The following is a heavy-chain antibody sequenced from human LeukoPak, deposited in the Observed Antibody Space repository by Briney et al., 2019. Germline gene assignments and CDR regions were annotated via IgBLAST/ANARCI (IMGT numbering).Heavy chain of an antibody. CDR3: AKDGLERYCSSTSCYRERFDY. CDR1: GFTFSSYA. V-gene: IGHV3-23*01. CDR2: ISGSGGST. D-gene: IGHD2-2*01. Sequence: GGSLRLSCAASGFTFSSYAMSWVRQAPGKGLEWVSAISGSGGSTYYADSVKGRFTISRDNSKNTLYLQMNSLRAEDTAVYYCAKDGLERYCSSTSCYRERFDYWGQGTLVTVSS. J-gene: IGHJ4*02.